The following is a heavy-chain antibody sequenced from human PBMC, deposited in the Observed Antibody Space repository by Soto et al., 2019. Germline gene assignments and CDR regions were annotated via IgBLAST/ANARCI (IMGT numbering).Heavy chain of an antibody. CDR3: ARDRHEQQLVTNWFDP. CDR1: GFTFSSYA. D-gene: IGHD6-13*01. CDR2: ISYDGSNK. J-gene: IGHJ5*02. V-gene: IGHV3-30-3*01. Sequence: PGGSLRLSCAASGFTFSSYAMHWVRQAPGKGLEWVAVISYDGSNKYYADSVKGRFTISRDNSKNTLYLQINSLRAEDTAVYYCARDRHEQQLVTNWFDPWGQGTLVTVSS.